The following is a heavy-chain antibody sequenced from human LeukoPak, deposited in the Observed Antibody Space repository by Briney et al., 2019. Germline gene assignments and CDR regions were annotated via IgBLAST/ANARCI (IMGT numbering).Heavy chain of an antibody. D-gene: IGHD3-10*01. CDR1: GYTFTSYA. CDR2: ISAYNGNT. V-gene: IGHV1-18*01. CDR3: ARDRVLLWFGELSDFDY. J-gene: IGHJ4*02. Sequence: GASVKVSCKASGYTFTSYAMNWVRQAPGEGLEWMGWISAYNGNTNYAQKLQGRVTMTTDTSTSTAYMELRSLRSDDTAVYYCARDRVLLWFGELSDFDYWGQGTLVTVSS.